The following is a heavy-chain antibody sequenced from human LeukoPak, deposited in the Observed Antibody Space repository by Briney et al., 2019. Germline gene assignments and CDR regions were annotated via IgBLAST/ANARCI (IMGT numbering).Heavy chain of an antibody. CDR3: ARSFDGYNYFYY. CDR1: GFTSRSYS. CDR2: ISSGSSYI. J-gene: IGHJ4*02. Sequence: GGSLRLSCAASGFTSRSYSMNWVRQAPGKGLDWVSSISSGSSYIYYADSVKGRFTISRDNAKNSLYLQMNSLRAEDTAVYYCARSFDGYNYFYYWGQGTLVTVSS. D-gene: IGHD5-24*01. V-gene: IGHV3-21*01.